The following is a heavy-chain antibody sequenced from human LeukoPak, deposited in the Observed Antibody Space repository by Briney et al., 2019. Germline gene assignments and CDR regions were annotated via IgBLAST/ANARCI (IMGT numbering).Heavy chain of an antibody. CDR1: GFTFSSYA. CDR3: AKDTRYSGSYYFVFDY. V-gene: IGHV3-23*01. Sequence: GGSLRLSCAASGFTFSSYAMSWVRQAPGKGLEWVSAISGSGGSTYYADSVKGRFTISRDNPKNTLYLQMNSLRAEDTAVYYCAKDTRYSGSYYFVFDYWGQGTLVTVSS. J-gene: IGHJ4*02. D-gene: IGHD1-26*01. CDR2: ISGSGGST.